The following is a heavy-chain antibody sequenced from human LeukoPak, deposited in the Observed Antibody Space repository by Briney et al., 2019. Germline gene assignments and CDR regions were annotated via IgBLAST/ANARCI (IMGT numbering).Heavy chain of an antibody. Sequence: GGSLRLSCEDSGFTFSSYWMSWVRQAPGKGLEWVANMNQDGSEKSYVDSVKGRFTISRDNAKKSVYLQMNSLRAEGTAVYYCTRDSGYCRFDYWGQGTLVTVSS. V-gene: IGHV3-7*01. D-gene: IGHD3-22*01. CDR3: TRDSGYCRFDY. J-gene: IGHJ4*02. CDR2: MNQDGSEK. CDR1: GFTFSSYW.